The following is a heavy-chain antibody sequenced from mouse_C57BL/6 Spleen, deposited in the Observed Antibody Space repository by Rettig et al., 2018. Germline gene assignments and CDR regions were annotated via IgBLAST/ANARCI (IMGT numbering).Heavy chain of an antibody. D-gene: IGHD2-3*01. Sequence: GEIDPSDSYTNYNQKFKGKATLTVDTSSSTAYMQLSSLTSEDSAVYYCARKGYDGDYWGQGTTLTVSS. J-gene: IGHJ2*01. CDR3: ARKGYDGDY. V-gene: IGHV1-50*01. CDR2: IDPSDSYT.